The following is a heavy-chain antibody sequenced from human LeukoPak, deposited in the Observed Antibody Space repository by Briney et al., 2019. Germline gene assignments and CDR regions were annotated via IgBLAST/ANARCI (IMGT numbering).Heavy chain of an antibody. CDR1: GVSISSDY. Sequence: SETLSLTCAVPGVSISSDYWSWIRQPPGKGLGWVSYIYYSGSTNYNPSPKSRVPISVDKSKNQFSLKLSSVTAADTAVYYCARASTNYCYYGMDVWGQGTTVRVSS. D-gene: IGHD1-1*01. V-gene: IGHV4-59*01. J-gene: IGHJ6*02. CDR2: IYYSGST. CDR3: ARASTNYCYYGMDV.